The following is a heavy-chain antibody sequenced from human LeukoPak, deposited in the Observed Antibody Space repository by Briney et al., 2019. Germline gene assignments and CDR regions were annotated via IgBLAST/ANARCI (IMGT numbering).Heavy chain of an antibody. J-gene: IGHJ4*02. D-gene: IGHD3-22*01. Sequence: GEALRLSCAASGFTFSSYAMHWVRQAPGKGLEWVAVIYIDGSSKYYTDSVKGRFTISRDNSKNTLYLQMNSLRAEDTAVYYCARDYYKNFDYWGQGTLVTVSS. CDR3: ARDYYKNFDY. CDR2: IYIDGSSK. CDR1: GFTFSSYA. V-gene: IGHV3-30-3*01.